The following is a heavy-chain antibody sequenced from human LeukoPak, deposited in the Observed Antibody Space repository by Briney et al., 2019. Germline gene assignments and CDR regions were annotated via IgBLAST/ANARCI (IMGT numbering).Heavy chain of an antibody. CDR2: ISSIGSTI. D-gene: IGHD2-2*01. V-gene: IGHV3-11*04. J-gene: IGHJ1*01. CDR3: ARALGYCSSTSCYITSPAEYFQH. Sequence: GGSLRLSCAASGFTFSDYYMSWIRQAPGKGLEWVSYISSIGSTIYYADSVKGRFTISRDNAKNSLYLQMNSLRAEDTAVYYCARALGYCSSTSCYITSPAEYFQHWGQGTLVTVSS. CDR1: GFTFSDYY.